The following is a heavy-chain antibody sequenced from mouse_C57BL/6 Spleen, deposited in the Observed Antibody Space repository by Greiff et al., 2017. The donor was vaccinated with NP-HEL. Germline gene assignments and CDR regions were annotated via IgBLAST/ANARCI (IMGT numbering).Heavy chain of an antibody. CDR1: GYTFTSYW. CDR3: ARGGGLLNWYFDV. CDR2: IYPGSGST. D-gene: IGHD2-3*01. V-gene: IGHV1-55*01. Sequence: QVQLQQSGAELVKPGASVKMSCKASGYTFTSYWITWVKQRPGQGLEWIGDIYPGSGSTNYNEKFKSQATLTVDTSSSTAYMQLSSLTSEDSAVYYCARGGGLLNWYFDVWGTGTTVTVSS. J-gene: IGHJ1*03.